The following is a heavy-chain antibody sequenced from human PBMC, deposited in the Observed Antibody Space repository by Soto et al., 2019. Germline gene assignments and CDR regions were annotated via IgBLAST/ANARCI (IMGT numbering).Heavy chain of an antibody. CDR1: GFTFSSYE. V-gene: IGHV3-48*03. J-gene: IGHJ6*02. Sequence: GGSLRLSCAASGFTFSSYEMNWVRQAPGKGLEWVSYISSSGSTIYYADSVKGRFTISRDNAKNSLYLQMNSLRAEDTAVYYCARDERSLSYYYYGMDVWGQGTTVTVSS. CDR2: ISSSGSTI. CDR3: ARDERSLSYYYYGMDV. D-gene: IGHD1-1*01.